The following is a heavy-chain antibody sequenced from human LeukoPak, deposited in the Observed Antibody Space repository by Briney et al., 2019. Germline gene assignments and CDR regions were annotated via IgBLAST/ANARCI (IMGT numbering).Heavy chain of an antibody. V-gene: IGHV4-38-2*02. CDR1: GYSISSGYY. J-gene: IGHJ5*02. D-gene: IGHD2-2*01. CDR2: IYHSGST. CDR3: ARTTEDCSSTSCYQYWFDP. Sequence: PSETLSLTCTVSGYSISSGYYWGRIRQPPGKGLEWIGSIYHSGSTYYNPSLKSRVTISVDTSKNQFSLKPNSVTAADTAVYYCARTTEDCSSTSCYQYWFDPWGQGTLVTVSS.